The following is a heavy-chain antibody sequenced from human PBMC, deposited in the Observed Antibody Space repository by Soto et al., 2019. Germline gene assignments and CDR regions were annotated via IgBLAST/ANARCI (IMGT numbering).Heavy chain of an antibody. D-gene: IGHD3-3*01. CDR2: INHSGST. CDR1: GGSFSGNY. Sequence: KTSETLSLTCAVYGGSFSGNYRSWIRQPPGKGLEWIGEINHSGSTNYNPSLKSRVTISVDKSKNQFSLKLSSVTAADTAVYYCARDRHSYDFWSGYFGGYFDYWGQGTLVTVSS. V-gene: IGHV4-34*01. J-gene: IGHJ4*02. CDR3: ARDRHSYDFWSGYFGGYFDY.